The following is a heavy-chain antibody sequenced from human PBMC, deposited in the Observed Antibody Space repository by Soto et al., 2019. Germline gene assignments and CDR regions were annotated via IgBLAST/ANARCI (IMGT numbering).Heavy chain of an antibody. CDR2: MNPNSGNT. CDR1: GYTFTSYD. D-gene: IGHD3-10*01. J-gene: IGHJ5*02. Sequence: QVQLVQSGAEVKKPGASVKVSCKASGYTFTSYDINWVRQATGQGLEWMGWMNPNSGNTGYAQKFQGRVTMTRNTSISTAYMERSSLRSEDTAVDYWARGPLRRGGYYGSGSYYDNWFDPWGQGTLVTVSS. V-gene: IGHV1-8*01. CDR3: ARGPLRRGGYYGSGSYYDNWFDP.